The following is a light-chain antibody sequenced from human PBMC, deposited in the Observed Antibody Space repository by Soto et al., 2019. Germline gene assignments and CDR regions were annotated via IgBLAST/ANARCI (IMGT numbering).Light chain of an antibody. J-gene: IGKJ4*01. V-gene: IGKV1D-12*01. CDR3: QQADSFPLT. Sequence: DIQMTQSPSSVSASVGDRVIITCRASQGISSWLAWYQQKPGEAPKLLIFAASRLHSGVPARFSGSGSGTEFTLTISDLQPEDCATDYCQQADSFPLTFGGGTKVEIK. CDR1: QGISSW. CDR2: AAS.